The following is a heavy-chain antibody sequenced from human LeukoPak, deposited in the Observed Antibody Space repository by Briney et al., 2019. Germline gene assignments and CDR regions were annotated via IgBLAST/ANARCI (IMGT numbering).Heavy chain of an antibody. CDR1: GGSFSGYY. V-gene: IGHV4-34*01. CDR3: ASNLWFGELAPGY. CDR2: INHSGST. D-gene: IGHD3-10*01. Sequence: SETLSLTCAVYGGSFSGYYWSWIRQPPGKGLEWIGEINHSGSTNYNPSLKSRVTISVDTSKNQFSLKLSSVTAADTAVYYCASNLWFGELAPGYWGQGTLVTVSS. J-gene: IGHJ4*02.